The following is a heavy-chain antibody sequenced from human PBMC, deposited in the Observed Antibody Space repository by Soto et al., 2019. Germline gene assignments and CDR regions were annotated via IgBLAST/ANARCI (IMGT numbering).Heavy chain of an antibody. CDR3: AISNHDILTGPSRPYYYYGMDV. J-gene: IGHJ6*02. D-gene: IGHD3-9*01. V-gene: IGHV5-51*01. CDR2: IYPGDSDT. Sequence: LGESLKISCKGSGYSFTSYWIGWVRQMPGKGLEWMGIIYPGDSDTRYSPYFQGQVTISADKSISTAYLQWSSLKASDTAMYYCAISNHDILTGPSRPYYYYGMDVWGQGTTVTVSS. CDR1: GYSFTSYW.